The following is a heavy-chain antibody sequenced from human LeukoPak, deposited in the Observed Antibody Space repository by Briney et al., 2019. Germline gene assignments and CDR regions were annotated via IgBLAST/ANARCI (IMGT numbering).Heavy chain of an antibody. V-gene: IGHV4-34*09. D-gene: IGHD2-15*01. J-gene: IGHJ3*02. CDR3: ATQPDCSGGSCYSFDAFDI. CDR1: GGSFSGYY. CDR2: INHSGST. Sequence: SETLSLTCAVYGGSFSGYYWSWIRQPPGKGLEWIGEINHSGSTNYNPSLKSRVTISVDTSKNQFSLKLSSVTAADTAVYYCATQPDCSGGSCYSFDAFDIWGQGTMVTVSS.